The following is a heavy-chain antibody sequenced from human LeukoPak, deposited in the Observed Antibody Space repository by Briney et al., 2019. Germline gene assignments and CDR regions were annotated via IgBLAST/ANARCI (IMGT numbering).Heavy chain of an antibody. D-gene: IGHD4-17*01. CDR2: INAGNGRT. Sequence: ASVKVSCKASGYTFTSYAMHWVRQAPGQRLEWMGWINAGNGRTEYSQNFQGRATITRDRSANTAYMELSSLRSEDTSIYYCARGRWTATETTYYLDYWGQGTLVTVSS. J-gene: IGHJ4*02. CDR3: ARGRWTATETTYYLDY. CDR1: GYTFTSYA. V-gene: IGHV1-3*01.